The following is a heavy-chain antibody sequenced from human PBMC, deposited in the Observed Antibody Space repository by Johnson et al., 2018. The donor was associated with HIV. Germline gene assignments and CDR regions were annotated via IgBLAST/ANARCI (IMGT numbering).Heavy chain of an antibody. V-gene: IGHV3-66*02. Sequence: VQLVESGGGLVQPGGSLRLSCAASGFTVSSNYMSWVRQAPGKGLEWVSVIYSGGSTYYADSVKGRFTISRDNSKNTLYLQMNSLRAEDTAVYYCARGGGIAARPRAFDIWGQGTMVTVSS. CDR3: ARGGGIAARPRAFDI. J-gene: IGHJ3*02. CDR2: IYSGGST. CDR1: GFTVSSNY. D-gene: IGHD6-6*01.